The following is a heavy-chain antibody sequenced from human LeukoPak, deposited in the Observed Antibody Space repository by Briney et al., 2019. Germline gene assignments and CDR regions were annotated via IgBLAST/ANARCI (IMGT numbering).Heavy chain of an antibody. Sequence: SETLSLTCTVSGGSISSYYWSWIRQPPGKGLEWIGYIYYSGSTNYNPSLKSRVTISVDTSKNQFSLKLSSVTAADTAVYYCAGSQSSGWYWNFDYWGQGTLVTVSS. J-gene: IGHJ4*02. CDR1: GGSISSYY. CDR2: IYYSGST. D-gene: IGHD6-19*01. V-gene: IGHV4-59*01. CDR3: AGSQSSGWYWNFDY.